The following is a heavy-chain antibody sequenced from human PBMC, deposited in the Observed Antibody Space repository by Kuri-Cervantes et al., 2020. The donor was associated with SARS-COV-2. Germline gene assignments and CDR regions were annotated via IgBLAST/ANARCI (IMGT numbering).Heavy chain of an antibody. J-gene: IGHJ4*02. D-gene: IGHD3-3*01. V-gene: IGHV4-39*01. CDR3: ARRSTSITIFGVVNINPFDY. CDR1: GGSISSYY. Sequence: GSLRLSCTVSGGSISSYYWGWIRQPPGKGLEWIGSIYYSGSTYYNPSPKSRVTISVDTSKNQFSLKLSSVTAADTAVYYCARRSTSITIFGVVNINPFDYWGQGTLVTVSS. CDR2: IYYSGST.